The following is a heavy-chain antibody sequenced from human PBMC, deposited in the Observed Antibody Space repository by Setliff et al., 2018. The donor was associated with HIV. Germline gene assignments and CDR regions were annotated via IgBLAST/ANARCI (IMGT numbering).Heavy chain of an antibody. CDR2: FRSSGDIK. V-gene: IGHV3-23*01. D-gene: IGHD1-26*01. J-gene: IGHJ3*02. CDR3: EKGPWDEPHAFNI. Sequence: GGSLRLSCAASGFTFSSYAMSWVRQAPGKGLEWISAFRSSGDIKYYADAVRGRFTISSDNSKNTLFLQMNSLRVEDTAVYYCEKGPWDEPHAFNIWGQGTMVTV. CDR1: GFTFSSYA.